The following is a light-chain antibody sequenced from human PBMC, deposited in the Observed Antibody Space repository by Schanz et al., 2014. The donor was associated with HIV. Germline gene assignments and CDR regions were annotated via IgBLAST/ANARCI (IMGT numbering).Light chain of an antibody. V-gene: IGLV2-14*02. CDR1: SSDVGGHNL. Sequence: QSALTQPASVSGSPGQSITISCTGTSSDVGGHNLVSWYQQHPGKVPQLLIFEVTKRPSGVSYRFSGSKSGNTASLTISGLHAEDEADYYCCSYTTTSTYVFGTGTKLTVL. CDR3: CSYTTTSTYV. CDR2: EVT. J-gene: IGLJ1*01.